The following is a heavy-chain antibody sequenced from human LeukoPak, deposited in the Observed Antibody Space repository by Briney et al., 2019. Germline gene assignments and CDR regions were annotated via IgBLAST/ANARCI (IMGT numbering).Heavy chain of an antibody. Sequence: SVKVSCKASGGTFSNYAISWVRQAPGQGLEWMGGIIPIFGTANYAQKFQGRVTITADESTSTAYMELSSLRSEDTAVYYCARGDSAYDLFGHIDYWGQGTLVTVSS. J-gene: IGHJ4*02. CDR2: IIPIFGTA. CDR1: GGTFSNYA. D-gene: IGHD5-12*01. V-gene: IGHV1-69*13. CDR3: ARGDSAYDLFGHIDY.